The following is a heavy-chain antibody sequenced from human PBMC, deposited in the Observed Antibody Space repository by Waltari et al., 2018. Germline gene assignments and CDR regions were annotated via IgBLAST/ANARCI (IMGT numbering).Heavy chain of an antibody. CDR3: ARGSSIYGSYYYYYMDV. J-gene: IGHJ6*03. Sequence: QVQLVQSGAEVKKPGSSVKVSCKASGGTFSSYAISWVRQAPGQGLEWMGGIIPIVGTANYAQKFQGRVTITADESTSTAYMELSSLRSEDTAVYYCARGSSIYGSYYYYYMDVWGKGTTVTVSS. CDR1: GGTFSSYA. D-gene: IGHD3-10*01. V-gene: IGHV1-69*12. CDR2: IIPIVGTA.